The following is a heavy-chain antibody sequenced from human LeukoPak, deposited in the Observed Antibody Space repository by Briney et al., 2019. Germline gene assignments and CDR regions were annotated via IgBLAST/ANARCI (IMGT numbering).Heavy chain of an antibody. J-gene: IGHJ6*02. CDR3: ARDSYYDFWSGYYYGMDV. CDR1: GFTVSSNY. Sequence: PGGSLRLSCAASGFTVSSNYMSWVRQAPGKGLEWVSVIYSGGSTYYADSVKGRFTISRDNSKNTLYLQMNSLRAEDTAVYYCARDSYYDFWSGYYYGMDVWGQGTTVTVSS. CDR2: IYSGGST. D-gene: IGHD3-3*01. V-gene: IGHV3-53*01.